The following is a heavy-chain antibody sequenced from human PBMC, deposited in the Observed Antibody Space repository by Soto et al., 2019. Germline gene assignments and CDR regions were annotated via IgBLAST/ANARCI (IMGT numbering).Heavy chain of an antibody. CDR3: ARNGDSSDYRGWFDP. V-gene: IGHV3-23*01. D-gene: IGHD3-22*01. CDR1: GFTFRNYD. Sequence: GGSLRLSCAASGFTFRNYDMSWVRQAPGKGLEWVSAISARGGGPYYTESVRGRFTISRDNSKNTLYLQMNSLRAEDTAVYYCARNGDSSDYRGWFDPWGQGTLVTVSS. J-gene: IGHJ5*02. CDR2: ISARGGGP.